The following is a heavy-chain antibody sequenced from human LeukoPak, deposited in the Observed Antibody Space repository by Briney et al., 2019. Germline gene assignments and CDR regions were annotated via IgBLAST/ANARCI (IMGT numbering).Heavy chain of an antibody. J-gene: IGHJ6*02. CDR1: GYSFTSYK. D-gene: IGHD1-14*01. Sequence: GASVKVSCKASGYSFTSYKMNWVRQAPGQGLEWMGWINTNTGNPTYAQGFTGRFVFSLDTSVSTAYLQISSLKAEDTAVYYCAREGLRYPGYSYGMDVWGQGTTVTVSS. V-gene: IGHV7-4-1*02. CDR2: INTNTGNP. CDR3: AREGLRYPGYSYGMDV.